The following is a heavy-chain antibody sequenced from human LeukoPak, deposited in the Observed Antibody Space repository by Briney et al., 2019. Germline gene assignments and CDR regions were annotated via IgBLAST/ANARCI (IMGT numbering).Heavy chain of an antibody. J-gene: IGHJ6*03. CDR1: GFTFSDHY. D-gene: IGHD3-16*02. CDR3: ARQSDPRLEQLSLSPVYYYMDV. V-gene: IGHV3-72*01. CDR2: SRNKANNYII. Sequence: PGGSLRLSCAASGFTFSDHYMDWVRQAPGKGLEWFGRSRNKANNYIIEYAASVKGRFTISRDNAKNSVYLQMNSLRVEDTAVYYCARQSDPRLEQLSLSPVYYYMDVWGTGTTVTVSS.